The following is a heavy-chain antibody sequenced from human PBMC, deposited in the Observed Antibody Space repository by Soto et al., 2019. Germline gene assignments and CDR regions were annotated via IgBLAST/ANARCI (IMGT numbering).Heavy chain of an antibody. CDR1: GFTFSSYG. CDR3: AKLLPLELRESPQSDY. J-gene: IGHJ4*02. Sequence: GESLKISCAASGFTFSSYGMHWVRQAPGKGLEWVAVISYDGSNKYYADSVKGRFTISRDNSKNTLYLQMNSLRAEDTAVYYCAKLLPLELRESPQSDYWGQGTLVTVSS. V-gene: IGHV3-30*18. CDR2: ISYDGSNK. D-gene: IGHD1-7*01.